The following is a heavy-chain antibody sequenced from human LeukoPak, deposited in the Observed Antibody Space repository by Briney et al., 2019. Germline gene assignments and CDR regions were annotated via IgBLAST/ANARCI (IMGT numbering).Heavy chain of an antibody. Sequence: GGSLRLSCAASGFTFSNYWMHWVRQGPGKGLVWVSRISGDGSSTSYADSVKGRFTISRDNANNRLYLQMNSLRGEDTAVYYCARVDLSYQSSGRTNNNFDLWGQGTLVIVSS. CDR1: GFTFSNYW. CDR2: ISGDGSST. D-gene: IGHD3-10*01. V-gene: IGHV3-74*01. CDR3: ARVDLSYQSSGRTNNNFDL. J-gene: IGHJ4*02.